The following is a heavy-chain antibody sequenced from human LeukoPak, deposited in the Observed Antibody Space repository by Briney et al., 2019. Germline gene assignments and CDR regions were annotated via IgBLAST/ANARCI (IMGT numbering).Heavy chain of an antibody. CDR3: ARAQGNGLIDF. D-gene: IGHD3/OR15-3a*01. J-gene: IGHJ4*02. Sequence: SETLSLTCTVSGGSISSYYWSWIRQPPGKGLEYIGYIYYSGSASYNSSLKSRVSISLDTSRNQFSLRLSSVTAADTADYYCARAQGNGLIDFWGQGTLVTVSS. CDR1: GGSISSYY. V-gene: IGHV4-59*08. CDR2: IYYSGSA.